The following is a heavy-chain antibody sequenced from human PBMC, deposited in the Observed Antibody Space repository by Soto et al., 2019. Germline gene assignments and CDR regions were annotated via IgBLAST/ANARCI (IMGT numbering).Heavy chain of an antibody. D-gene: IGHD5-12*01. J-gene: IGHJ3*02. CDR1: GYTFTGYY. V-gene: IGHV1-2*02. CDR3: ARELSGYIGYEPNHDAFDI. Sequence: QVQLVQSGAEVKKPGASVKVSCKASGYTFTGYYMHWVRQAPGQGLEWMGWINPNSGGTNYAQKFQGRVTMPRDTSLSTASMELSRLRSDDTAVYYCARELSGYIGYEPNHDAFDIWGQGTMVTVSS. CDR2: INPNSGGT.